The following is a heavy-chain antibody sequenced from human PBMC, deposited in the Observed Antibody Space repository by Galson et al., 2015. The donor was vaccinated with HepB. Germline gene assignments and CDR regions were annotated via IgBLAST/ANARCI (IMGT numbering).Heavy chain of an antibody. CDR3: ARARYGDYDDAFDI. Sequence: SVKVSCKASGGTFSSYAISWVRQAPGQGLEWMGGIIPIFGTANYAQKFQGRVTITADKSTSTAYMELSSLRSEDTAVYYCARARYGDYDDAFDIWGQGTMVTVSS. J-gene: IGHJ3*02. V-gene: IGHV1-69*06. CDR1: GGTFSSYA. D-gene: IGHD4-17*01. CDR2: IIPIFGTA.